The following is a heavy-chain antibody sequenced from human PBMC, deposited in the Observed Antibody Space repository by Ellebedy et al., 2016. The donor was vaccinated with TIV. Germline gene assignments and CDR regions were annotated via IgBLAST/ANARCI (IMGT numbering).Heavy chain of an antibody. J-gene: IGHJ4*02. Sequence: SETLSLXXTVSGASVSSVSSDGYYWTWIRQPPGKGLEWLAFIHYSGRTHYNPSVFPLKSRLTISMDMSKNQFSLELTSVTAADTAVYYCAREDRHYYGSGSFDSWGQGTLVTVSS. CDR2: IHYSGRT. V-gene: IGHV4-61*08. CDR1: GASVSSVSSDGYY. D-gene: IGHD3-10*01. CDR3: AREDRHYYGSGSFDS.